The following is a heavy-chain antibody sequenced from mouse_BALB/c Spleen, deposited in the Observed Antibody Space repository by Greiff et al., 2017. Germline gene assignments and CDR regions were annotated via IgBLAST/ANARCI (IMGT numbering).Heavy chain of an antibody. CDR1: GYSITSGYY. J-gene: IGHJ4*01. V-gene: IGHV3-6*02. CDR2: ISYDGSN. CDR3: ARDDYDEDYYAMDY. Sequence: VQLQQSGPGLVKPSQSLSLTCSVTGYSITSGYYWNWIRQFPGNKLEWMGYISYDGSNNYNPSLKNRISITRDTSKNQFFLKLNSVTTEDTATYYGARDDYDEDYYAMDYWGQGTSVTVSA. D-gene: IGHD2-4*01.